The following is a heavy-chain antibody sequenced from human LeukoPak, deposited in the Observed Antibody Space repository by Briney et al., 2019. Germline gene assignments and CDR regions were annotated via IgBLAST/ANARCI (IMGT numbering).Heavy chain of an antibody. CDR3: AKRGPVYSASPGNYFDY. J-gene: IGHJ4*02. V-gene: IGHV3-23*01. CDR2: ISGSDDGT. CDR1: GFTFSNCG. D-gene: IGHD3-10*01. Sequence: PGRSLRLSCAASGFTFSNCGMTWVRQAPGKGLEWVSSISGSDDGTYYADSVKGRFTISRDNSKNTLYLQMNSLRAEDTAVYYCAKRGPVYSASPGNYFDYWGQGTLVTVSS.